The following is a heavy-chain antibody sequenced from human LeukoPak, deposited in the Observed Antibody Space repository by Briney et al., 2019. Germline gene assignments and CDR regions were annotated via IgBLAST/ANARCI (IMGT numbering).Heavy chain of an antibody. Sequence: SETLSLTCTVSGYSISSGYYWGWIRQPPGKGLEWIGSIYHSGSTYYNPSLKSRVTISVDTSKNQFSLKLSSVTAADTAVYYCARVRGLGSSSWYVWFDPWGQGTLVTVSS. J-gene: IGHJ5*02. CDR1: GYSISSGYY. CDR3: ARVRGLGSSSWYVWFDP. D-gene: IGHD6-13*01. CDR2: IYHSGST. V-gene: IGHV4-38-2*02.